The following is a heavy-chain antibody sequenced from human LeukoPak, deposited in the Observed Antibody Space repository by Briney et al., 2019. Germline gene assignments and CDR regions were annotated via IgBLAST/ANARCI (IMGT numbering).Heavy chain of an antibody. J-gene: IGHJ6*03. CDR2: IYTSGST. D-gene: IGHD4-11*01. CDR1: GGSISSGSYY. V-gene: IGHV4-61*02. CDR3: ARGVTVTPLYYYYYYMDV. Sequence: SETLSLTCTVSGGSISSGSYYWSWIRQPAGKGLEWIGRIYTSGSTNYNPSLKSRVAMSVDTSKNQFSLKLSSVTAADTAVYYCARGVTVTPLYYYYYYMDVWGKGTTVTVSS.